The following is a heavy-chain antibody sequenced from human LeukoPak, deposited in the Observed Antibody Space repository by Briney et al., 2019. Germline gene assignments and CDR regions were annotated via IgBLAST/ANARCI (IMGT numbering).Heavy chain of an antibody. CDR2: ISSSSSYI. J-gene: IGHJ4*02. CDR1: GFTFSSYA. D-gene: IGHD6-6*01. CDR3: ARGRIAAPNLLSY. Sequence: GGSLRLSCAASGFTFSSYAMHWVRQAPGKGLEWVSSISSSSSYIYYADSVKGRFTISRDNAKNSLYLQMNSLRAEDTAVYYCARGRIAAPNLLSYWGQGTLVTVSS. V-gene: IGHV3-21*01.